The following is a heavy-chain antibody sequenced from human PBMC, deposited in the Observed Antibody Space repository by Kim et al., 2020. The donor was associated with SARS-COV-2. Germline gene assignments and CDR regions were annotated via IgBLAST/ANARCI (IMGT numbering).Heavy chain of an antibody. CDR2: INQDGTEK. V-gene: IGHV3-7*01. J-gene: IGHJ3*02. D-gene: IGHD7-27*01. CDR3: ARDVWGGTFDI. CDR1: GFSFSTYW. Sequence: GGSLRLSCAVSGFSFSTYWMNWVRQTPVKGLEWVANINQDGTEKYYVDSVQGRFTISRDDAKKSLYLQMNSLRAEDTAVYYCARDVWGGTFDIWGQGTLV.